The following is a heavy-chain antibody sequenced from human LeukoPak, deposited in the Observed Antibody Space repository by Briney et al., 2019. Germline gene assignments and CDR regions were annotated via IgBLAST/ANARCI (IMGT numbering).Heavy chain of an antibody. D-gene: IGHD1-26*01. CDR1: GFTFSSYE. V-gene: IGHV3-48*03. CDR2: ISSSGSTI. Sequence: GRSLRLSCAASGFTFSSYEMNWVRQAPGKGLEWVSYISSSGSTIYYADSVKGRFTISRDNAKNSLYLQMNSLRAEDTAVYYCARGRRKSYYFDYWGQGTLVTVSS. J-gene: IGHJ4*02. CDR3: ARGRRKSYYFDY.